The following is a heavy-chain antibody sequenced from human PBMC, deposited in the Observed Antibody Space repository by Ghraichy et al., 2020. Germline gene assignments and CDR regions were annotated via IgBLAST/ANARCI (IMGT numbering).Heavy chain of an antibody. J-gene: IGHJ6*02. CDR3: AKGRDAGWYYYGMDV. CDR1: GFTFDDYA. D-gene: IGHD5-24*01. V-gene: IGHV3-9*01. CDR2: INWNTGSR. Sequence: SLRLSCAASGFTFDDYAMHWVRQAPGKGLEWVSAINWNTGSRGYADSVKGRFTISRDNDKNSLFLQMNSLRAEDTALYYCAKGRDAGWYYYGMDVWGQGTTVTVSS.